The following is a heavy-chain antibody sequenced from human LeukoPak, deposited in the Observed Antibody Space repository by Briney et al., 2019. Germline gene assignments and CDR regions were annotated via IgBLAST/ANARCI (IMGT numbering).Heavy chain of an antibody. V-gene: IGHV1-18*01. J-gene: IGHJ5*02. CDR1: GYTFTSYG. CDR2: ISAYNGNT. D-gene: IGHD6-19*01. Sequence: ASVKVSCKASGYTFTSYGISWVRQAPGQGLEWMGWISAYNGNTNYAQKLQGRVTMTTDTSTSTAYMELRSLRSDDTAVYYCARISSGRYVSSTGFDPWGQGTLVTVSS. CDR3: ARISSGRYVSSTGFDP.